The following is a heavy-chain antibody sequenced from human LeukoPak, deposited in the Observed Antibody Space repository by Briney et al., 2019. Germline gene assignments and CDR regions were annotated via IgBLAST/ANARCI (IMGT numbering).Heavy chain of an antibody. Sequence: GGSLRLSCAVSGFTVTTNSMSWVRQAPGKGLKWVSVTYSGGSTYYADSVKGRFTISRDYSKNTLYLQMNSLRAEDTAVYYCARDPGGWGNFDYWGQGTLVTASS. V-gene: IGHV3-66*01. CDR1: GFTVTTNS. J-gene: IGHJ4*02. D-gene: IGHD6-19*01. CDR3: ARDPGGWGNFDY. CDR2: TYSGGST.